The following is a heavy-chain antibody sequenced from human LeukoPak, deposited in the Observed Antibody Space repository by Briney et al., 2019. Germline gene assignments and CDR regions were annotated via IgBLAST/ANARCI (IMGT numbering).Heavy chain of an antibody. CDR3: AKDHGHCGATSCYTYDF. J-gene: IGHJ4*02. D-gene: IGHD2-2*02. Sequence: PGGSLRLSCAASGFTFSSYAMSWVRKTPGKGLERVSVISGSGGSTFYADSVKGRFTISRDNSENTLSPKMNSLRAEDTAVYYCAKDHGHCGATSCYTYDFWGQGTPVTVSS. CDR1: GFTFSSYA. V-gene: IGHV3-23*01. CDR2: ISGSGGST.